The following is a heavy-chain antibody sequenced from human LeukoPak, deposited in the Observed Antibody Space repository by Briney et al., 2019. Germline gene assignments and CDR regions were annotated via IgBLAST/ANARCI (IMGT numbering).Heavy chain of an antibody. Sequence: ASVKVSCKASGGTFSSYANSWVRQAPGQGLEWMGRIIPIFGIANYAQKFQGRVTITADKSTSTAYMELSSLRSEDTAVYYCARDSQDGYNSAFDYWGQGTLVTVSS. CDR3: ARDSQDGYNSAFDY. V-gene: IGHV1-69*04. CDR2: IIPIFGIA. D-gene: IGHD5-24*01. J-gene: IGHJ4*02. CDR1: GGTFSSYA.